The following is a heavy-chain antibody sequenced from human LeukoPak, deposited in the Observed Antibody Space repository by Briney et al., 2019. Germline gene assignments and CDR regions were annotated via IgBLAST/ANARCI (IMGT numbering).Heavy chain of an antibody. CDR1: TSR. D-gene: IGHD3-22*01. V-gene: IGHV1-18*01. CDR2: IGTYGGDT. Sequence: GASVNVSCKATSRISWVRQAPGQGLEWMGWIGTYGGDTYYAQKFQGRITVTIDTSTSTVYMELRNLRSDDTAVYYCARDLWNFYDDSGYNRDFDSWGQGTLVTVSS. J-gene: IGHJ5*01. CDR3: ARDLWNFYDDSGYNRDFDS.